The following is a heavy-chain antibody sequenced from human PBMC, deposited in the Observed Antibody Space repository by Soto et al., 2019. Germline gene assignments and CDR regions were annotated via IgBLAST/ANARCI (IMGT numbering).Heavy chain of an antibody. CDR3: ARGPLTYYDFWSGYSIQGRYFDY. Sequence: EVQLVESGGGLVQPGGSLRLSCAASGFTFSSYWMHWVRQAPGKGLVWVSRINSDGSSTSYADSVKGRFTISRDNAKNTLYLQANSLRAEDTAVYYCARGPLTYYDFWSGYSIQGRYFDYWGQGTLVTVSS. CDR2: INSDGSST. CDR1: GFTFSSYW. J-gene: IGHJ4*02. D-gene: IGHD3-3*01. V-gene: IGHV3-74*01.